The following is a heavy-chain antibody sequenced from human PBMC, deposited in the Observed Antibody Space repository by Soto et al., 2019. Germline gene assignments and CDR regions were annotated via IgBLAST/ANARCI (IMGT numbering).Heavy chain of an antibody. Sequence: ASVKVSCKASGGTFSSYAISWVRQAPGQGLEWMGGIIPIFGTANYAQKFQGRVTITADESTSTAYMELSSLRSEDTAVYYCASSRYGGKIYYYYYYMDVWGKGTTVTVSS. CDR2: IIPIFGTA. CDR3: ASSRYGGKIYYYYYYMDV. J-gene: IGHJ6*03. CDR1: GGTFSSYA. D-gene: IGHD2-15*01. V-gene: IGHV1-69*13.